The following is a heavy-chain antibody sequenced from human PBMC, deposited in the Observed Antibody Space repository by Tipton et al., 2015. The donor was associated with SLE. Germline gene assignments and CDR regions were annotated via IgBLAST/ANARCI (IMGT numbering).Heavy chain of an antibody. D-gene: IGHD2-2*02. J-gene: IGHJ5*02. CDR3: ARGGCSSTSCYSDGNWFDP. CDR1: GASISTEGYS. Sequence: TLSLTCVVSGASISTEGYSWSWIRQPPGKGLEWIGYIFHTGSAYYNPSLRSRLTISLDRSNNQFSLKVNSMTAADTAVYHCARGGCSSTSCYSDGNWFDPWGQGTLVTVSS. CDR2: IFHTGSA. V-gene: IGHV4-30-2*01.